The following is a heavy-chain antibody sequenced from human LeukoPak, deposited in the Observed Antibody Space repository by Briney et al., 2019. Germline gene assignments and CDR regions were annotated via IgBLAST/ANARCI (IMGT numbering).Heavy chain of an antibody. CDR1: GFTFSSYS. D-gene: IGHD2-15*01. CDR2: ISSSSSYI. CDR3: VTPLWDIAYYYYGMDV. Sequence: AGGSLRLSCAASGFTFSSYSMNWVRQAPGKGLEWVSSISSSSSYIYYADSVKGRFTISRDNAKNSLYLQMNGLRAEDTAVYYCVTPLWDIAYYYYGMDVWGQGTTVTVSS. V-gene: IGHV3-21*01. J-gene: IGHJ6*02.